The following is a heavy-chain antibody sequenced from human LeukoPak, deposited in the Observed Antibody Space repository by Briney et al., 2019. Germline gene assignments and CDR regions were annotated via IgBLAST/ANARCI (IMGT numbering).Heavy chain of an antibody. D-gene: IGHD1-26*01. CDR1: GYTFTSYD. CDR3: ARGAPDSKWGYFDL. Sequence: ASVKVSCTASGYTFTSYDINWVRQATGQGLEWMGWMNPNSGNTGYAQKFQGRVTMTRNTSISTAYMELSSLRSEDTAVYYCARGAPDSKWGYFDLWGRGTLVTVSS. J-gene: IGHJ2*01. V-gene: IGHV1-8*01. CDR2: MNPNSGNT.